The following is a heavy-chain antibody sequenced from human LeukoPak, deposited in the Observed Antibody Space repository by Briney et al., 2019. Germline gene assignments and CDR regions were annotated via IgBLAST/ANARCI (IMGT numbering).Heavy chain of an antibody. V-gene: IGHV4-59*01. CDR3: ARYSYSSGLYYFDY. D-gene: IGHD6-19*01. CDR1: GGPISSYY. J-gene: IGHJ4*02. CDR2: MYYSGYT. Sequence: SETLSLTCTVSGGPISSYYWSWIRQPTGMGLEWIGYMYYSGYTNYNPSLKSRVTTSVDMSKNQFPLKLSSVTAADTAVYYCARYSYSSGLYYFDYWGQGTLVTVSS.